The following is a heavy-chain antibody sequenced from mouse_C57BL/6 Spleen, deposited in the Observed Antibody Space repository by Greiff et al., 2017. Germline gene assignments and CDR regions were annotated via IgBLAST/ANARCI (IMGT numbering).Heavy chain of an antibody. CDR3: AKNGYGYYWFAY. CDR2: IWRGGST. V-gene: IGHV2-5*01. J-gene: IGHJ3*01. D-gene: IGHD2-2*01. CDR1: GFSLTSYG. Sequence: QVQLKESGPGLVQPSQSLSITCTVSGFSLTSYGVHWVRQSPGKGLEWLGVIWRGGSTAYNAAFMSRLSITKDNSKSQVFFKMNSLQSDYTAIYYCAKNGYGYYWFAYWGQGTLVTVSA.